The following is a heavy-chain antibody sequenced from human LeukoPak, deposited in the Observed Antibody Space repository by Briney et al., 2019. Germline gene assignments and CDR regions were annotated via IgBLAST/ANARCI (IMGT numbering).Heavy chain of an antibody. CDR1: GFTFSSYE. CDR3: ARDRGRA. V-gene: IGHV3-48*03. CDR2: ISSTSSTI. D-gene: IGHD3-10*01. J-gene: IGHJ4*02. Sequence: GGSLRLSCAASGFTFSSYEMNWVRQAPGKGLEWVSYISSTSSTIYYADSVKGRFTISRDNAKNSLYLRMNSLRADDTAIYYCARDRGRAWGQGTLVTVSS.